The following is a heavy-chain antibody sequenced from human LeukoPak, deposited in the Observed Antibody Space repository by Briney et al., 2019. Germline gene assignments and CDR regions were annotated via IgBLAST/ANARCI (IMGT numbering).Heavy chain of an antibody. D-gene: IGHD2-2*01. Sequence: SGGSLRLSCAASGFTFSSYAMSWVRQAPGKGLEWVSAISGSGGSTYYADSVKGRFTISRDNSKNTLYLQMNSLRAEDTAVYYCATAASAGDIVVVPAARFDYWGQGTLVTVSS. CDR2: ISGSGGST. J-gene: IGHJ4*02. CDR1: GFTFSSYA. CDR3: ATAASAGDIVVVPAARFDY. V-gene: IGHV3-23*01.